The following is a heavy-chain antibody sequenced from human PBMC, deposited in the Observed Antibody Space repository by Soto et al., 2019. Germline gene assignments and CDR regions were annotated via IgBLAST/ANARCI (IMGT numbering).Heavy chain of an antibody. Sequence: GGSLRLSCAASGFTFSSYAMSWVRQAPGKGLEWVSAISGSGGSTYYADSVKGRFTISRDNSKNTLYLQMNSLRAEDTAVYYCAKAPHIVVVTAIPLDYWGQGTLVTVSS. J-gene: IGHJ4*02. CDR3: AKAPHIVVVTAIPLDY. CDR1: GFTFSSYA. CDR2: ISGSGGST. V-gene: IGHV3-23*01. D-gene: IGHD2-21*02.